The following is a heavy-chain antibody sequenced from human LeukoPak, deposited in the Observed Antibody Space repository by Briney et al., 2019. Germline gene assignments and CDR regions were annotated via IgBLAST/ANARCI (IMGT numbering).Heavy chain of an antibody. CDR2: ITGSGGHT. CDR3: TKDLTDYHYYYTDV. J-gene: IGHJ6*03. V-gene: IGHV3-23*01. Sequence: GGSLRLSCEASGFTFSNYAMAWVRQSPGQGLEWVSGITGSGGHTYYADSVKGRFTSSRDNSKNTLYLQMNSLRAEDTAVYYCTKDLTDYHYYYTDVWGKGTTVIVSS. D-gene: IGHD2-21*02. CDR1: GFTFSNYA.